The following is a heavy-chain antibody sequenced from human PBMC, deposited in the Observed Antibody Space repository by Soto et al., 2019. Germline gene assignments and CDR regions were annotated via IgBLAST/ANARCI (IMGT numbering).Heavy chain of an antibody. D-gene: IGHD3-10*01. CDR3: ARHFITMVRGVIGPNNWFDP. J-gene: IGHJ5*01. Sequence: TSETLSLTCTVSGGSISSSSYYWGWIRQPPGKGLEWIGSIYYSGSTYYNPSLKSRVTISVDTSKNQFSLKLSSVTAADTAVYYCARHFITMVRGVIGPNNWFDPWGQGTLVTVSS. CDR1: GGSISSSSYY. V-gene: IGHV4-39*01. CDR2: IYYSGST.